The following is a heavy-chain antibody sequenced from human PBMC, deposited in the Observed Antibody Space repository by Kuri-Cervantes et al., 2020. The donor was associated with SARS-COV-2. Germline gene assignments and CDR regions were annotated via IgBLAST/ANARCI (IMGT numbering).Heavy chain of an antibody. Sequence: SVKVSCKASGGTFSSYAISWVRQAPGQGLEWMGGIIPILGIANYAQKFQGRVTITADKSTSTAYMELSSLRSEDTAVYYCARALGGGSGSYPPTFYYSVMDVWGQGTTITVSS. CDR2: IIPILGIA. V-gene: IGHV1-69*10. D-gene: IGHD3-10*01. J-gene: IGHJ6*02. CDR3: ARALGGGSGSYPPTFYYSVMDV. CDR1: GGTFSSYA.